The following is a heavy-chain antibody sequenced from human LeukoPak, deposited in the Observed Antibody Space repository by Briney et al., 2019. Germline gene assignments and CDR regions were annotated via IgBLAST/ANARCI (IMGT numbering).Heavy chain of an antibody. V-gene: IGHV3-30*02. CDR2: LRHDVNKK. CDR1: GFTSSSYA. D-gene: IGHD3-3*01. CDR3: VKENPLEWLY. J-gene: IGHJ4*02. Sequence: PGGSLRLSCAAPGFTSSSYAMSWVRQAPAKGPAWVAFLRHDVNKKVYAVSVKGPFSISSDHSNNELYMQMNSLRREDTAVYYCVKENPLEWLYWGQGTLVTVSS.